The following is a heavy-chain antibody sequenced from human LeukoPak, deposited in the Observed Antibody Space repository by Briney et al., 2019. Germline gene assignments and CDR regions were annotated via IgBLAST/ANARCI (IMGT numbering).Heavy chain of an antibody. D-gene: IGHD3-22*01. CDR2: ISSNGGST. CDR1: GFTFSSYA. CDR3: ARESWVLSYYYYYMDV. Sequence: GGSLRLSCAASGFTFSSYAMHWVRQAPGKGLEYVSAISSNGGSTYYANSVKGRFTISRDNSKNTLYLQMGSLRAEDMAVCYCARESWVLSYYYYYMDVWGKGTTVTISS. J-gene: IGHJ6*03. V-gene: IGHV3-64*01.